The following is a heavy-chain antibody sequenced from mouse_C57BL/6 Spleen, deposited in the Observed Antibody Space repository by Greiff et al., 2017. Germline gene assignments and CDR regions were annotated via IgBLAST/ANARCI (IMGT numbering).Heavy chain of an antibody. V-gene: IGHV7-1*01. CDR2: SRNKANDYTT. CDR1: GFTFSDFY. J-gene: IGHJ4*01. CDR3: ARDAPYSPMDY. Sequence: EVMLVESGGGLVQSGRSLRLSCATSGFTFSDFYMEWVRQAPGKGLEWIAASRNKANDYTTEYSASVKGRFIVSRDTSQSILYLQMNALRAEDTAIYDCARDAPYSPMDYWGQGTSGTVAS.